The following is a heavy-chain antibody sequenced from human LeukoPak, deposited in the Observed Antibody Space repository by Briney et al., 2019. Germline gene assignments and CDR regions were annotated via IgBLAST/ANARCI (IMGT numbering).Heavy chain of an antibody. J-gene: IGHJ4*02. CDR2: INHSGST. D-gene: IGHD1-26*01. CDR1: GGSFSGYY. Sequence: SETLSLTCAVYGGSFSGYYWSWIRQPPGKGLEWIGEINHSGSTNYNPSLKSRVTISVDTFKNQISLKLSSVTAADTAVYYCARGRWELLPDYWGQGTLVTVSS. CDR3: ARGRWELLPDY. V-gene: IGHV4-34*01.